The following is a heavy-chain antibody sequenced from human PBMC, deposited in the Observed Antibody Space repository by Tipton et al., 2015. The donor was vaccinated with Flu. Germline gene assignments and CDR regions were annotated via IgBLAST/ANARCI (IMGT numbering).Heavy chain of an antibody. J-gene: IGHJ5*02. Sequence: TLSLTCTVSGHSISSGYYWGWIRQPPGKGLEWIGSIYQSGTTYYNPSLKSRVTISVDTSRNQFSLKLSSVTAADTAMYYCAKTYFDSSDSPDRFDPWGQGTLVTVSS. CDR2: IYQSGTT. CDR3: AKTYFDSSDSPDRFDP. CDR1: GHSISSGYY. V-gene: IGHV4-38-2*02. D-gene: IGHD3-22*01.